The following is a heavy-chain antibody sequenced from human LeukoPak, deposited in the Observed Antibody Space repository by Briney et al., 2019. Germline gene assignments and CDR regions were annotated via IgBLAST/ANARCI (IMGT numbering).Heavy chain of an antibody. Sequence: GASVKVSCKASGYTFTDYYIHWVRQAPGEGLEWMGWIDPNSAGTHYAQKFQDRVTMTRDTSITTAYMELSSLRSDDTAVYYCARDLSVTYSFDYWGQGTLVTVSS. J-gene: IGHJ4*02. V-gene: IGHV1-2*02. CDR2: IDPNSAGT. CDR1: GYTFTDYY. CDR3: ARDLSVTYSFDY. D-gene: IGHD1-26*01.